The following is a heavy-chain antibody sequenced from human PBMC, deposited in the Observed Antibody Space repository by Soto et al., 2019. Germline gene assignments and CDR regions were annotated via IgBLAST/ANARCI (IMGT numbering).Heavy chain of an antibody. CDR2: IYYSGST. CDR1: GGSISSYY. V-gene: IGHV4-59*01. J-gene: IGHJ6*03. CDR3: ARVSHSRDYYYYMDV. Sequence: SDTLSLTCTVSGGSISSYYWSWIRQPPGKGLEWIVYIYYSGSTNYNPSLKSRVTISVDTSKNQFSLKLSSVTAADTAVYYCARVSHSRDYYYYMDVWGKGTTVTVSS.